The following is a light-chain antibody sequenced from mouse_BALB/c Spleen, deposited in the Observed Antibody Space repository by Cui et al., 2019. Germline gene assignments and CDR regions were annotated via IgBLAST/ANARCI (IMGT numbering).Light chain of an antibody. CDR2: RAN. CDR1: QDINSY. CDR3: LQYDEFPLT. Sequence: IKSTQPPSSMYASLGERVTITCKASQDINSYLSWFQQIPGKSPKTLIYRANRLVDGVPSRFSGSGSGQDYSLTISSLEYEDMGIYYCLQYDEFPLTFGAGTKLELK. J-gene: IGKJ5*01. V-gene: IGKV14-111*01.